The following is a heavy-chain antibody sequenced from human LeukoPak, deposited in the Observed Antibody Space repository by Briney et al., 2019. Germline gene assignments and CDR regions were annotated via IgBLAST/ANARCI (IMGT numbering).Heavy chain of an antibody. V-gene: IGHV3-66*01. Sequence: PGGSLRLSCSASGFTVSSDFMRWVSVIYSGGGTQYADSVKGRFTISRDNSKNTLYLQMNSLRAEDTAVYYCARDRFIAAAGVADHWGQGTLVTVSS. CDR1: GFTVSSDF. J-gene: IGHJ4*02. D-gene: IGHD6-13*01. CDR3: ARDRFIAAAGVADH. CDR2: IYSGGGT.